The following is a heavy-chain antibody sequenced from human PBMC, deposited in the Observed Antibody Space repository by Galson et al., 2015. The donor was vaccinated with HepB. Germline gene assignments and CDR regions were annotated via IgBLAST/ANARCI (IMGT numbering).Heavy chain of an antibody. Sequence: SLRLSCAASGFTFSSYSMNWVRQAPGKGLEWVSYISSSSSTIYYADSVEGRFTISRDNAKNSLYLQMNSLRAEDTAVYYCARRIRFLEWSPETNDAFDIWGQGTMVTVSS. D-gene: IGHD3-3*01. CDR3: ARRIRFLEWSPETNDAFDI. J-gene: IGHJ3*02. CDR2: ISSSSSTI. V-gene: IGHV3-48*01. CDR1: GFTFSSYS.